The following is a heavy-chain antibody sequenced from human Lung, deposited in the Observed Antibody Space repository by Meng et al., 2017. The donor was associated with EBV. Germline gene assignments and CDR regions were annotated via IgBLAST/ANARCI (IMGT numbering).Heavy chain of an antibody. D-gene: IGHD2-15*01. CDR3: ARDRGQDTVVVVADRGFDP. J-gene: IGHJ5*02. CDR2: ISPYIGNT. V-gene: IGHV1-18*01. Sequence: QVPVVQAVARGKNPGASVKVTCRASGYTFNNYGLNWVRQAPGQGLEWMGWISPYIGNTNYAQRFQGRLTLTTDTSTDTAYMELRSLSPDDTAIYYCARDRGQDTVVVVADRGFDPWGQGTLVTVSS. CDR1: GYTFNNYG.